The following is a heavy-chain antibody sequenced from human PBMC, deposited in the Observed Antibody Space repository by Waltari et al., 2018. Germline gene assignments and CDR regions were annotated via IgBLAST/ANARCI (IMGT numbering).Heavy chain of an antibody. J-gene: IGHJ6*02. CDR2: IYSGGST. CDR1: GFTVSSNY. Sequence: EVQLVESGGGLIQPGGSLRLSCAASGFTVSSNYMSWVRQAPGKGLEWVSVIYSGGSTYYADSVKGRFTISRDNSKNTLYLQMNSLRAEDTAVYYCASNYYDSSGYYYVKNYYYYYGMDVWGQGTTVTVSS. CDR3: ASNYYDSSGYYYVKNYYYYYGMDV. D-gene: IGHD3-22*01. V-gene: IGHV3-53*01.